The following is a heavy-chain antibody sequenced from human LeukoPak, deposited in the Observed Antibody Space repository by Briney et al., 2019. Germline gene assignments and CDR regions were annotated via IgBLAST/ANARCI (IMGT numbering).Heavy chain of an antibody. CDR2: VFHTGTT. CDR3: ARGYSSSWSDF. D-gene: IGHD2-2*01. CDR1: GYSITNGHY. Sequence: SETLSLTCDVSGYSITNGHYWGWFRLPPGKGLKWIGNVFHTGTTNYNPSLKSRVTMPVDTSENQFSLKMTSVTAADTALYYCARGYSSSWSDFWGQGTLVTVSP. V-gene: IGHV4-38-2*01. J-gene: IGHJ4*02.